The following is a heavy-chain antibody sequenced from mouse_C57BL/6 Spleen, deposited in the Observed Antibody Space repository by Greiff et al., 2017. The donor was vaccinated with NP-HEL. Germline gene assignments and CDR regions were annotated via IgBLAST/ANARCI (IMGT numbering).Heavy chain of an antibody. J-gene: IGHJ1*03. V-gene: IGHV1-50*01. D-gene: IGHD1-1*01. CDR1: GYTFTSYW. CDR3: ARSRYYGMDRYFDV. Sequence: QVQLQQSGAELVKPGASVKLSCKASGYTFTSYWMQWVKQRPGQGLEWIGEIDPSDSYTNYNQKFKGKATLTVDTSSSTAYMQLSSLTSEDSAVYYCARSRYYGMDRYFDVWGTGTTVTVSS. CDR2: IDPSDSYT.